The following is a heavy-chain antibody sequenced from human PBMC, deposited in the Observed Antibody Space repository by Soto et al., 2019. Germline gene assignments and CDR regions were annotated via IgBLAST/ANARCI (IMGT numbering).Heavy chain of an antibody. CDR1: GFSLSTSGVG. V-gene: IGHV2-5*02. D-gene: IGHD3-22*01. J-gene: IGHJ5*02. CDR3: AHSLIGYYYDSSGSNWFDP. CDR2: IYWDDDK. Sequence: SGPTLVNATQTLTLTCTSSGFSLSTSGVGVGWIRQPPGKALEWLALIYWDDDKRYSPSLKSRLTITKDTSKNQVVLTMTNMDPVDTATYYCAHSLIGYYYDSSGSNWFDPWGQGTLVTVSS.